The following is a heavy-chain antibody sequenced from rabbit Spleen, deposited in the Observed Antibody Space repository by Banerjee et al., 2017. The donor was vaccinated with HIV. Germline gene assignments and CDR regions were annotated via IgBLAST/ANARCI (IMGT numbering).Heavy chain of an antibody. J-gene: IGHJ4*01. V-gene: IGHV1S45*01. D-gene: IGHD7-1*01. Sequence: QEQLVESGGGLVKPGASLTLICTASGFSFNDDYVMCWVRQAPGKGLEWIGCINSITGKTVYATWAKGRFTISRASSTTVFLQMTSLTAADTATYFCARDHGYAGYDFNLWGPGTLVTVS. CDR1: GFSFNDDYV. CDR3: ARDHGYAGYDFNL. CDR2: INSITGKT.